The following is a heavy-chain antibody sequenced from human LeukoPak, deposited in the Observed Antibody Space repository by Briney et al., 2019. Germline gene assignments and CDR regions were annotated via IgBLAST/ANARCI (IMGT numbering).Heavy chain of an antibody. J-gene: IGHJ4*02. CDR3: ARIVYSSSTDY. CDR1: GYSISSGYY. D-gene: IGHD6-6*01. Sequence: SETLSLTCTVSGYSISSGYYWGWIRQPPGQGLECIGSIYYSGRTYYKSSLKSRVTISVDTSKNQFSLKMSSVTAADTAVYYCARIVYSSSTDYWGQGTLVTVSS. V-gene: IGHV4-38-2*02. CDR2: IYYSGRT.